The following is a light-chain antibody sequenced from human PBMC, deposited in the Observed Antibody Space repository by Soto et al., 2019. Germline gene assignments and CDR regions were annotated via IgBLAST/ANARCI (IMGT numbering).Light chain of an antibody. CDR2: YDT. CDR3: QVWDSSNDHVV. J-gene: IGLJ2*01. CDR1: NIGSKS. V-gene: IGLV3-21*04. Sequence: SYELTQAPSVSVAPRMTARITCGGDNIGSKSVHWYQQKPGQAPVLVIYYDTDRPSGIPERFSGSNSGNTATLIISRVEAGDEADYYCQVWDSSNDHVVFGGGTKLTVL.